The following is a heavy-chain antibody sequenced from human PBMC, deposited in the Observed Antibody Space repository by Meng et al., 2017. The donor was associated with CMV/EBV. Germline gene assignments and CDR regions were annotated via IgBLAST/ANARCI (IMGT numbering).Heavy chain of an antibody. CDR2: IYYSGST. CDR1: GGSISSGDYY. V-gene: IGHV4-30-4*08. D-gene: IGHD2/OR15-2a*01. Sequence: QVQVAESGPGPVKPSQTLSLTCTVSGGSISSGDYYWSWIRQPPGKGLEWIGYIYYSGSTHCNPSLKSRVTISVDTSKNQFSLKLSSVTAADTAVYYCARTGEYPTFDYWGQGTLVTVSS. CDR3: ARTGEYPTFDY. J-gene: IGHJ4*02.